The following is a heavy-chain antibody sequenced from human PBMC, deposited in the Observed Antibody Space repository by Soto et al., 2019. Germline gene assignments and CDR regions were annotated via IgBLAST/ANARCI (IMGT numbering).Heavy chain of an antibody. CDR2: INPKSGGT. D-gene: IGHD1-26*01. J-gene: IGHJ4*02. CDR1: GDSVTTNY. CDR3: ERDLAKGGWSSGFDY. V-gene: IGHV1-2*07. Sequence: SVKIPCLACGDSVTTNYIHWVRQAPGQGLEWMGWINPKSGGTINPHKFQGRVTMTRDTSLSKVYMTLTRLTSDDTAVYYCERDLAKGGWSSGFDYWGQGTLVTVSS.